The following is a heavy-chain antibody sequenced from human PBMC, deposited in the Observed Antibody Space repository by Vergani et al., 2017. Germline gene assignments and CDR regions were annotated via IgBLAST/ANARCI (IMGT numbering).Heavy chain of an antibody. D-gene: IGHD3-16*01. CDR3: AGGDDGGSYYCYMDV. Sequence: QVQLVESGGGVVQPGRSLRLSCAASGFTFSSYAMHWVRQAPGKGLEWVAVISYDGSNKYYADSVKGRFTISRDNSKNTLYLQINSLRAEDTAVYYCAGGDDGGSYYCYMDVWGKGTTVTVSS. J-gene: IGHJ6*03. CDR2: ISYDGSNK. V-gene: IGHV3-30*01. CDR1: GFTFSSYA.